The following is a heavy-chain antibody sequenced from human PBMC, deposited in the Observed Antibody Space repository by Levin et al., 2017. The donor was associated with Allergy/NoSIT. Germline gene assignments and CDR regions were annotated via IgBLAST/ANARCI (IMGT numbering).Heavy chain of an antibody. CDR2: IKPDGSAK. J-gene: IGHJ4*02. D-gene: IGHD3-10*01. Sequence: GLEWVANIKPDGSAKYYMDSVKGRFTISRDNAKNSLYLQMNSLRAEDTAVYYCARDASYYGSGTNGDYFDYWGQGTLVTVSS. CDR3: ARDASYYGSGTNGDYFDY. V-gene: IGHV3-7*04.